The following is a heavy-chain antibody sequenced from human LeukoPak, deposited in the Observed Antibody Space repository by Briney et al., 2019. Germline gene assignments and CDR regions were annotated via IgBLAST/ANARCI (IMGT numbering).Heavy chain of an antibody. CDR1: GGSFSGFY. CDR3: ARVRRYSSSWLSYYYYGMDV. Sequence: SETLSLTCAVHGGSFSGFYWTWMRQPPGKELEWIGEIKHGGFTSYHPSLKSRVTMSEDTSNNQFSLKLTSVTAADTAVYYCARVRRYSSSWLSYYYYGMDVWGQGTTVTVSS. D-gene: IGHD6-13*01. V-gene: IGHV4-34*01. CDR2: IKHGGFT. J-gene: IGHJ6*02.